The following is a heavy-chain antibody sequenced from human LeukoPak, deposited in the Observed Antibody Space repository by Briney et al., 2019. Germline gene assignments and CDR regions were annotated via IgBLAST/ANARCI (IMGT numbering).Heavy chain of an antibody. CDR2: IYYSGST. D-gene: IGHD5-24*01. V-gene: IGHV4-39*07. CDR3: ARGDGYNAFDI. Sequence: SETLTLTCTVSGGSISSSSYYWGWIRQPPGKGLEWIGSIYYSGSTYYNPSLKSRVTISVDTSKNQFSLKLSSVTAADTAVYYCARGDGYNAFDIWGQGTMVTVSS. CDR1: GGSISSSSYY. J-gene: IGHJ3*02.